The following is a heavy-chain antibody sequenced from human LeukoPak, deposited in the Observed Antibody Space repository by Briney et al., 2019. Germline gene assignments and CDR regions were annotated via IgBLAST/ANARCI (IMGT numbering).Heavy chain of an antibody. D-gene: IGHD3-10*02. CDR3: AELGITMIGGV. CDR2: ISSSSTI. CDR1: GFTFSSYE. V-gene: IGHV3-48*03. J-gene: IGHJ6*04. Sequence: WGSLRLSCAASGFTFSSYEMNWVRQAPGKGLEWVSYISSSSTIYYADSVKGRFTISRDNGKNSLYLQMNSLRAEDTAVYYCAELGITMIGGVWGKGTTVTISS.